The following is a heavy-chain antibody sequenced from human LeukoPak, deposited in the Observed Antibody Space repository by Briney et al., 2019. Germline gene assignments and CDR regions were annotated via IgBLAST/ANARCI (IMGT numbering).Heavy chain of an antibody. J-gene: IGHJ4*02. D-gene: IGHD2-2*02. CDR3: ARSKTYPY. V-gene: IGHV3-48*03. CDR2: ISSSGSAI. Sequence: GGSLRLSCAASGFTFSSYEMSWVRQAPGKGLEWLSYISSSGSAIYYADSAKGRFTISRDNAKNSLFLQMNGLRAEDTAIYYCARSKTYPYWGQGTLVTVSS. CDR1: GFTFSSYE.